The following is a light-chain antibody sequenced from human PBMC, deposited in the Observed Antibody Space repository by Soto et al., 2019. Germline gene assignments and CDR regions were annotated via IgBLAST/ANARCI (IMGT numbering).Light chain of an antibody. Sequence: EIVLTQSPATLSLSPGERATLSCRASQSVSSYLAWYQQKPGQAPRLLIYDASNRATGIPARFSGSGSGTDFTLTISSLEPEDFAVYYCQQRSNWPSAAFGPGTKVDI. CDR3: QQRSNWPSAA. J-gene: IGKJ3*01. V-gene: IGKV3-11*01. CDR1: QSVSSY. CDR2: DAS.